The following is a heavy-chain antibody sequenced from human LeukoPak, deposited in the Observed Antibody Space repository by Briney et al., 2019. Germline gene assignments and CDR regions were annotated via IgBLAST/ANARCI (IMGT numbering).Heavy chain of an antibody. CDR3: AREVASGAFDI. Sequence: GGSLRLSCAASGFTFSNYWMSWVHQAPGKGLEWVANIQRDGSDKYYVDSVMGRFAISRDNAKNSLYLQMYSLRVEDTAVYYCAREVASGAFDIWGQGTMVTVSS. V-gene: IGHV3-7*01. CDR2: IQRDGSDK. CDR1: GFTFSNYW. J-gene: IGHJ3*02.